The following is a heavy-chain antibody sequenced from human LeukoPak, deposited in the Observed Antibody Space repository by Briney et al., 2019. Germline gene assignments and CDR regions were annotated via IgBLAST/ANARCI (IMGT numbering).Heavy chain of an antibody. CDR2: IWYDGSNE. Sequence: PGGSLRLSCAASGFTFSNYGMHWVRQAPGKGLEWVALIWYDGSNEDHADSVKGRFTISRDNSKNTLYLQMNSLRAEDTAVYYCAKHLTAMVDFDYWGQGTLVTVSS. J-gene: IGHJ4*02. CDR3: AKHLTAMVDFDY. CDR1: GFTFSNYG. V-gene: IGHV3-33*06. D-gene: IGHD5-18*01.